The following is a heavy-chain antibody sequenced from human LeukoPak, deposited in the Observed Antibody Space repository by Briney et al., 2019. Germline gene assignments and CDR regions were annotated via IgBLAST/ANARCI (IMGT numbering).Heavy chain of an antibody. V-gene: IGHV3-48*01. CDR1: GFTFSSYS. CDR2: ISSSSSTI. J-gene: IGHJ6*03. CDR3: ARDRGWLELPNYMDV. D-gene: IGHD1-7*01. Sequence: PGGSLRLSCAASGFTFSSYSMSWVRQAPGKGLEWVSYISSSSSTIYYADSVKGRFTISRDNAKNSLYLQMNSLRAEDTAVYYCARDRGWLELPNYMDVWGKGTTVTVSS.